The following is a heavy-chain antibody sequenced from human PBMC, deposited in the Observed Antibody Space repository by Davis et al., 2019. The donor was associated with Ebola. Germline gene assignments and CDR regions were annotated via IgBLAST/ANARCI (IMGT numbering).Heavy chain of an antibody. CDR1: GGSFSGYY. CDR2: INHSGST. V-gene: IGHV4-34*01. D-gene: IGHD3-22*01. Sequence: MPSETLSLTCAIYGGSFSGYYWSWIRQPPGKGLEWIGEINHSGSTNYNPSLKSRVTISVDTSKNQFSLKLSSVTAADTAVYYCASTPRGWIPWFYGMDVWGQGTTVTVSS. J-gene: IGHJ6*02. CDR3: ASTPRGWIPWFYGMDV.